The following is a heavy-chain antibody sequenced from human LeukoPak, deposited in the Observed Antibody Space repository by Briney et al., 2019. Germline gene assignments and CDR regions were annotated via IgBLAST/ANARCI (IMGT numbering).Heavy chain of an antibody. D-gene: IGHD3/OR15-3a*01. CDR1: GFTFSRYW. CDR3: VLDLFSSFAFDI. V-gene: IGHV3-74*01. CDR2: INSDGSST. J-gene: IGHJ3*02. Sequence: GGSLRLPCAASGFTFSRYWMHWVRQAPGKGLLWVSRINSDGSSTYYADSVKGRFTTSRDNAKNALHLQMNSLTAEDTAVYYCVLDLFSSFAFDIWGQGTMVTVSS.